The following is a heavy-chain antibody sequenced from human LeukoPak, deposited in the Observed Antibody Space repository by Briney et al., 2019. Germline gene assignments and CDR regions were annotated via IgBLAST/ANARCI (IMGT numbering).Heavy chain of an antibody. CDR2: INHSGST. J-gene: IGHJ6*02. V-gene: IGHV4-34*01. CDR1: GGSFSGYY. CDR3: ARGGPPGQLRAYYFYGMDV. Sequence: KPSETLSLTCAVYGGSFSGYYWSWIRQPPGKGLEWIGEINHSGSTNYNPSLKSRVTISVDASKNQFSLNLSSVTAADTAVYYCARGGPPGQLRAYYFYGMDVWGQGTMVTVSS.